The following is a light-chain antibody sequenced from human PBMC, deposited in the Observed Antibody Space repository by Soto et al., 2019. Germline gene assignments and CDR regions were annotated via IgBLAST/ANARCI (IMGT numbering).Light chain of an antibody. J-gene: IGKJ5*01. Sequence: AIQLTQSPSSLSASVGDRVTITCRASQGISSALAWYQQKPGKAPKLLISAVSSLESGVQSRFNGSGSGTDVPLTISSLDPEDLATYYCQQCSTYPNTFGQGTRLEIK. CDR2: AVS. CDR3: QQCSTYPNT. CDR1: QGISSA. V-gene: IGKV1-13*02.